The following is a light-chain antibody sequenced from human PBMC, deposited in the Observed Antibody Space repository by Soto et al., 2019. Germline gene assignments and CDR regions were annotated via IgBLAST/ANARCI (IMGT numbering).Light chain of an antibody. V-gene: IGLV2-14*03. CDR3: SSYTTSNTRQIV. Sequence: QSALTQPASVSGSPGQAINISCPGTSSDVGGYNYVSWYQHHSGKAPKLIIYDVSNRPSGVSNPFSGSKSGNTASLTISGLQPEDEADYYCSSYTTSNTRQIVFGTGTKVTVL. CDR1: SSDVGGYNY. J-gene: IGLJ1*01. CDR2: DVS.